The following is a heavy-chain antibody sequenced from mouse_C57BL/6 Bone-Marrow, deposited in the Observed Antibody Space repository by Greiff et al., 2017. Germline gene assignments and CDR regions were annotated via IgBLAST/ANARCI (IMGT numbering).Heavy chain of an antibody. CDR2: IDPSDSYT. J-gene: IGHJ3*01. CDR3: AKGLLSPFAY. Sequence: VQLQQSGAELVMPGASVKLSCKASGYTFTSYWMPWVKQRPGQGLEWIGEIDPSDSYTNYNQKFKGKSTLTVDKSSSTAYMQLSSLTSEDSAVYYCAKGLLSPFAYWGQGTLVTVSA. V-gene: IGHV1-69*01. CDR1: GYTFTSYW. D-gene: IGHD2-3*01.